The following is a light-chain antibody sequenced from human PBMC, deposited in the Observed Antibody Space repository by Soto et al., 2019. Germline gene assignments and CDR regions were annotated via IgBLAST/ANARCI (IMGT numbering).Light chain of an antibody. Sequence: QSVLTQPSSVSGAPGQRVTISCSGSRSNIGAAYDVHWYQQLPGTAPKLLIYGDNSRPSGVTDRFSGSKSGTSASLDITGLQAEDEAVYYCQSYDTSLRGSIFGSRTKLTVL. CDR2: GDN. CDR3: QSYDTSLRGSI. V-gene: IGLV1-40*01. J-gene: IGLJ1*01. CDR1: RSNIGAAYD.